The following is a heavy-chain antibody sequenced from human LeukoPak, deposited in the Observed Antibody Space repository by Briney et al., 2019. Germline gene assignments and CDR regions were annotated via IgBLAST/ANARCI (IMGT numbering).Heavy chain of an antibody. J-gene: IGHJ4*02. Sequence: GGSLRLSCAASGFTFDDYGMSWVRQAPGKGLEWVSGLNWNGGSTRYADSVKGRFTISRDNAKNSLYLQMNSLRAEDTALYYCARVSQIVAGIWSFGHWGQGTLVTVSS. CDR3: ARVSQIVAGIWSFGH. D-gene: IGHD6-19*01. V-gene: IGHV3-20*04. CDR1: GFTFDDYG. CDR2: LNWNGGST.